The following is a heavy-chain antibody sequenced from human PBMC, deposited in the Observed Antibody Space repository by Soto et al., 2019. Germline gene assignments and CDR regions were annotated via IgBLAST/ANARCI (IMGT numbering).Heavy chain of an antibody. D-gene: IGHD3-10*01. J-gene: IGHJ6*02. V-gene: IGHV3-43*01. CDR3: AKDRITMVRGVPGLGMDV. CDR1: GFTFDDYT. CDR2: ISWDGGST. Sequence: PGGSLRLSCAASGFTFDDYTMHWVRQAPGKGLEWVSLISWDGGSTYYADSVKGRFTISRDNSKNSLYLQMNSLRTEDTALYYCAKDRITMVRGVPGLGMDVWGQGTTVTVSS.